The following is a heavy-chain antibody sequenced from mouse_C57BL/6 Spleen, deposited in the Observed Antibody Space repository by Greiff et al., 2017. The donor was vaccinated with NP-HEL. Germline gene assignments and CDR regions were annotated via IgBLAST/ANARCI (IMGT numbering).Heavy chain of an antibody. CDR3: ARDDYDGGAMDY. CDR2: ISSGGSYT. J-gene: IGHJ4*01. D-gene: IGHD2-4*01. V-gene: IGHV5-6*01. CDR1: GFTFSSYG. Sequence: EMMLVESGGDLVKPGGSLKLSCAASGFTFSSYGMSWVRQTPDKRLEWVATISSGGSYTYYPDSVKGRFTISRDNAKNTLYLQMSSLKSEDTAMDYCARDDYDGGAMDYWGQGTSVTVSS.